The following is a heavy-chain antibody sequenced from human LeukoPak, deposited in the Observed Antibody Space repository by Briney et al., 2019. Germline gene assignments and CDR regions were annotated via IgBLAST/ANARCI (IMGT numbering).Heavy chain of an antibody. CDR2: ISGYNGKT. CDR3: GRGGISLIDRADLDY. V-gene: IGHV1-18*01. Sequence: GASVKVSCKASGYTFTNYGINWVRQAPGQGLEWMGWISGYNGKTNYAQKLQGRVTMTTDTSTTTAYMEPRSLRSDDTAVYYCGRGGISLIDRADLDYWGQGTLVTVSS. CDR1: GYTFTNYG. D-gene: IGHD3-10*01. J-gene: IGHJ4*02.